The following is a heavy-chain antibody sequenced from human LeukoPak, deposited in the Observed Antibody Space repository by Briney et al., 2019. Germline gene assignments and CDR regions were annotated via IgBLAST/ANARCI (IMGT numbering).Heavy chain of an antibody. J-gene: IGHJ4*02. D-gene: IGHD3-10*01. Sequence: PSETLSLTCTVSGDSITGYYWGWIRQPPGKGLEWIGSIYYSGSTYYNPSLKSRVTISVDTSKNQFSLKLSSVAAADTAVYYCARARDNFGGYYFDYWGQGTLVTVSS. V-gene: IGHV4-39*07. CDR3: ARARDNFGGYYFDY. CDR2: IYYSGST. CDR1: GDSITGYY.